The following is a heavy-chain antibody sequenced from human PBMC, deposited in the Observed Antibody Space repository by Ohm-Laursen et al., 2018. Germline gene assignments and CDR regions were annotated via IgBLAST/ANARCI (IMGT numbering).Heavy chain of an antibody. V-gene: IGHV1-46*01. D-gene: IGHD2-15*01. Sequence: GSSVKVSCKASGYTFTSYYMHWVRQAPGQGLEWMGIINPSGGSTSYAQKLQGRVTMTTDTSTSTAYMELSRLRSDDTAVYYCASQVGAAVYWGQGTLVTVSS. CDR3: ASQVGAAVY. CDR2: INPSGGST. CDR1: GYTFTSYY. J-gene: IGHJ4*02.